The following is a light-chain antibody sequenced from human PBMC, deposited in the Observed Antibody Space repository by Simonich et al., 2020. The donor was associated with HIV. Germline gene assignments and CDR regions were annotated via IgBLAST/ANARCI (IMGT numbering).Light chain of an antibody. J-gene: IGKJ1*01. CDR2: GAS. CDR1: QSISAN. CDR3: HQDYNLPPT. Sequence: EIVMTQSPATLSVSPGERATLSCRASQSISANLAWYQQKPGQAPRLLIYGASNRATGSPARFSGSGSGTDFTLTISSLQPEDFALYYCHQDYNLPPTFGQGTKVEIK. V-gene: IGKV3D-15*01.